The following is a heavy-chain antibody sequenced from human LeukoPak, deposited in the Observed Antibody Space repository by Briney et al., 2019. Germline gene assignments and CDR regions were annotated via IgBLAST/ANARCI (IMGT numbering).Heavy chain of an antibody. CDR3: ARFYSSSWYDYYYYYMDV. Sequence: GASVKVSCKASGYTFTSYGISWVRQAPGQGLEWMGWISAYNGNTNYAQKLQGRVTMTTDTSTSTAYMELRSLRSDDTAVYYCARFYSSSWYDYYYYYMDVWGKGTTVTVSS. D-gene: IGHD6-13*01. J-gene: IGHJ6*03. CDR2: ISAYNGNT. V-gene: IGHV1-18*01. CDR1: GYTFTSYG.